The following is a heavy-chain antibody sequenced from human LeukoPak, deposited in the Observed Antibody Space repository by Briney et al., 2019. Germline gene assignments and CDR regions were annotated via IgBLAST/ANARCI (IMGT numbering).Heavy chain of an antibody. J-gene: IGHJ6*02. V-gene: IGHV1-69*13. Sequence: ASVKVSCKASGGTFSSYAISSVRQAPGQGLEWMGGIIPIFGTANYAQKFQGRVTITADESTSTAYMELSSLRSEDTAVYYCAYYYDSSGYWIPGYYGMDVWGQGTTVTVSS. CDR1: GGTFSSYA. CDR2: IIPIFGTA. CDR3: AYYYDSSGYWIPGYYGMDV. D-gene: IGHD3-22*01.